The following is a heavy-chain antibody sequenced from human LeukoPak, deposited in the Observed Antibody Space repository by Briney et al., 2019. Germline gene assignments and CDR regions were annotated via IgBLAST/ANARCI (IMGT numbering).Heavy chain of an antibody. Sequence: SETLSLTCTVSGGSISSGDYYWGWIRQPPGKGLEWIGYMYYSGSTFYNPSLKSRVTISVDTANNQFSLKLSSVTAADTAIYYCVRSYDFWSGYYKPPQYFDYWGQGTLVTVSS. CDR3: VRSYDFWSGYYKPPQYFDY. CDR1: GGSISSGDYY. J-gene: IGHJ4*02. CDR2: MYYSGST. D-gene: IGHD3-3*01. V-gene: IGHV4-30-4*01.